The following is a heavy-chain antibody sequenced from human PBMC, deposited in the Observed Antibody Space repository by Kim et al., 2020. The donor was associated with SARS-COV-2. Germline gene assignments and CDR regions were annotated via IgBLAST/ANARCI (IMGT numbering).Heavy chain of an antibody. Sequence: ASVKVSCKASGYTFTSYGISWVRQAPGQGLEWMGWISAYNGNTNYAQKLQGRVTMTTDTSTSTAYMELRSLRSDDTAVYYCARGGPYYDILTGYFSYGMDVWGQGTTVTISS. V-gene: IGHV1-18*01. CDR1: GYTFTSYG. CDR2: ISAYNGNT. CDR3: ARGGPYYDILTGYFSYGMDV. D-gene: IGHD3-9*01. J-gene: IGHJ6*02.